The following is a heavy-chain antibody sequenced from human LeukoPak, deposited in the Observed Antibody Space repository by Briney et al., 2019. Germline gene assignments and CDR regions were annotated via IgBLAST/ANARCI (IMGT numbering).Heavy chain of an antibody. CDR2: IRGSGANT. V-gene: IGHV3-23*01. CDR1: GFTFTAYA. Sequence: GGSLRLSCAASGFTFTAYAMSWFRQTPGKGLEWVSLIRGSGANTYYADSVKGRFTMSRDNSKNTLYLQLNSLRAEDTAVYYCAKGPKQQLVGSRGHYFDYWGQGTLVTVSS. J-gene: IGHJ4*02. CDR3: AKGPKQQLVGSRGHYFDY. D-gene: IGHD6-13*01.